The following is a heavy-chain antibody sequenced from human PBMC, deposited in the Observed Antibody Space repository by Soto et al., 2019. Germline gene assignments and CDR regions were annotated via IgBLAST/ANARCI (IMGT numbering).Heavy chain of an antibody. CDR1: GFTVSSNY. J-gene: IGHJ5*02. V-gene: IGHV3-53*04. Sequence: EVQLVESGGGLVQPGGSLRLSCAASGFTVSSNYMSWVRQAPGKGLEWVSVIYSGGNTYYADSVKGRFTISRHDSKNTLYLQMDSLRAEDTAVYYCARGGGGIVAPPWGQGTLVTVSS. D-gene: IGHD3-16*01. CDR2: IYSGGNT. CDR3: ARGGGGIVAPP.